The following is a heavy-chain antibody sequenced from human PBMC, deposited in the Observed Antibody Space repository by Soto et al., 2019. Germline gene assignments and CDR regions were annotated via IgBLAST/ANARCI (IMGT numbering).Heavy chain of an antibody. J-gene: IGHJ5*02. D-gene: IGHD3-16*02. CDR3: ARGRAAQDYIWGSYRP. CDR2: INHSGST. CDR1: GGSFSGYY. Sequence: QVQLQQWGAGLLKPSETLSLTCAVYGGSFSGYYWSWIRQPPGKGLEWIGEINHSGSTNYNPSLKSRVTISVDTSKNQFSLKLSSVTAADTAVYYCARGRAAQDYIWGSYRPWGQGTLVTVSS. V-gene: IGHV4-34*01.